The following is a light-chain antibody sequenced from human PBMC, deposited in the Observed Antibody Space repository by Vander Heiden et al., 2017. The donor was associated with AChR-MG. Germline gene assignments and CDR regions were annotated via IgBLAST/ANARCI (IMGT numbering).Light chain of an antibody. Sequence: QSVLTQPPSVSGAPGQRVTVSCTGSSVNIGAGYDVHCYQQRPGTATKVLIYGNTKRPSVVPVRVSGSRTGTSASLAITGLQAEEEADYYCQSYDNNLSVLFGGGTKLTVL. CDR1: SVNIGAGYD. V-gene: IGLV1-40*01. CDR2: GNT. CDR3: QSYDNNLSVL. J-gene: IGLJ2*01.